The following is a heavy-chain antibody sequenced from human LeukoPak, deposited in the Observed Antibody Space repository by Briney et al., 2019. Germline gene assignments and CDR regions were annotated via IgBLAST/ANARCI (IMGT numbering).Heavy chain of an antibody. CDR1: GFTFSTYA. Sequence: PGGSLRLSCAASGFTFSTYAISWVRQAPGKGLEWVSAISGSGGSTYYADSVKGRFTISRDNSKNTLYLQMNSLRAEDTAIYYCDQGRLGYSYGVFDHWGQGTLVTVSS. V-gene: IGHV3-23*01. D-gene: IGHD5-18*01. CDR3: DQGRLGYSYGVFDH. J-gene: IGHJ4*02. CDR2: ISGSGGST.